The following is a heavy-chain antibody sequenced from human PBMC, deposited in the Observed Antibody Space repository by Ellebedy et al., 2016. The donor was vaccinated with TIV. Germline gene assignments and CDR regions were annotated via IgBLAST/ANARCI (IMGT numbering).Heavy chain of an antibody. J-gene: IGHJ5*02. V-gene: IGHV3-23*01. D-gene: IGHD2-21*01. Sequence: GESLKISCVASGFPFDIYAMTWVRQAPGKGLEWVSSISPFGGDTYYADSVKGRFTISRDNSENTLYLQMNNLTAEDTAVYYCARSMWSTYHWGQGALVTVSS. CDR2: ISPFGGDT. CDR1: GFPFDIYA. CDR3: ARSMWSTYH.